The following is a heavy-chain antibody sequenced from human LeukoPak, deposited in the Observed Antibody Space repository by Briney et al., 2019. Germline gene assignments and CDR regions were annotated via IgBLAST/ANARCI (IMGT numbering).Heavy chain of an antibody. D-gene: IGHD3-10*01. J-gene: IGHJ3*02. Sequence: SVKVSCTASGGTFSRYAISWVRQAPGQGLEWMGGIIPIFGTANYAQKFQGRVTITADESTSTAYMELSSLISEDTAVYYCAGTYYYGSGSYLGDAFDIWGQGTMVTVSS. CDR2: IIPIFGTA. V-gene: IGHV1-69*13. CDR1: GGTFSRYA. CDR3: AGTYYYGSGSYLGDAFDI.